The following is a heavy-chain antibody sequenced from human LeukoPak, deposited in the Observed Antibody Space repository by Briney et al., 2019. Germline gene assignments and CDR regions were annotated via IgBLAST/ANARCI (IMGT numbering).Heavy chain of an antibody. J-gene: IGHJ3*02. V-gene: IGHV3-23*01. D-gene: IGHD6-19*01. CDR1: GFTFSSYA. CDR2: ISGSGGST. Sequence: GGSLRLSCAASGFTFSSYAMSWVRQAPGPGLERVSAISGSGGSTYYADSVKGRFTISRDNSKNTLYLQMNSLRAEDTAVYYCAKDYADSSGWYRAFDIWGQGTMVTVSS. CDR3: AKDYADSSGWYRAFDI.